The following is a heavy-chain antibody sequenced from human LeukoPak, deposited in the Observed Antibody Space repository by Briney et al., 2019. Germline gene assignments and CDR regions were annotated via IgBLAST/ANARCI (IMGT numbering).Heavy chain of an antibody. Sequence: ASVKASCKASGYTFTSYDINWVRQATGQGLEWMGWMNPNSGNTGYAQKFQGRVTMTRNTSISTAYMELSSLRSEDTAVYYCARGRIAARLRSFFDLWGRGTLVTVSS. CDR2: MNPNSGNT. J-gene: IGHJ2*01. D-gene: IGHD6-6*01. CDR3: ARGRIAARLRSFFDL. CDR1: GYTFTSYD. V-gene: IGHV1-8*01.